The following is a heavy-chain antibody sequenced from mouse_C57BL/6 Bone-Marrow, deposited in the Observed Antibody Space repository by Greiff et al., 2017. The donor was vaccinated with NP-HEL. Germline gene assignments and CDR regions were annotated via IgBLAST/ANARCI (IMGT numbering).Heavy chain of an antibody. Sequence: EVKLVESGGGLVKPGGSLKLSCAASGFTFSDYGMHWVRQAPEKGLEWVAYISSGSSTIYYAETVKGRLPISRDNAKNTMFLQMTSLRSEDTAMDYCARRGSSYCDYWGQGTTLTVSS. V-gene: IGHV5-17*01. CDR2: ISSGSSTI. D-gene: IGHD1-1*01. CDR1: GFTFSDYG. J-gene: IGHJ2*01. CDR3: ARRGSSYCDY.